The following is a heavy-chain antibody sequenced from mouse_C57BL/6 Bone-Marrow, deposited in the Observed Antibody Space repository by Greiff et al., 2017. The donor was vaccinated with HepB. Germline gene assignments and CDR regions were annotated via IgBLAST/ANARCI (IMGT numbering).Heavy chain of an antibody. Sequence: QLQQSGAELMKPGASVKLSCKATGYTFTGYWIEWVKQRPGHGLEWIGEILPGSGSTNYNEKFKGKATFTADTSSNTAYMQLSSLTTEDSAIYYCAREEIYYYGSSPYYFDYWGQGTTLTVSS. J-gene: IGHJ2*01. D-gene: IGHD1-1*01. CDR2: ILPGSGST. CDR1: GYTFTGYW. CDR3: AREEIYYYGSSPYYFDY. V-gene: IGHV1-9*01.